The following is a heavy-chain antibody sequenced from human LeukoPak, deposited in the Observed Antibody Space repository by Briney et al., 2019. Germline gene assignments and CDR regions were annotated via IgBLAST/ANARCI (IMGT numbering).Heavy chain of an antibody. Sequence: GGSLRLSCAASGFTFSSYEMNWVRQAPGKGLEWVSYISSSGSTIYYADSVKGRFTISRDNAKNSLYLQMNSLRAEDTAVYYCARDSTWRELGAFDIWGQGTMVTVSS. CDR2: ISSSGSTI. CDR1: GFTFSSYE. CDR3: ARDSTWRELGAFDI. J-gene: IGHJ3*02. V-gene: IGHV3-48*03. D-gene: IGHD1-26*01.